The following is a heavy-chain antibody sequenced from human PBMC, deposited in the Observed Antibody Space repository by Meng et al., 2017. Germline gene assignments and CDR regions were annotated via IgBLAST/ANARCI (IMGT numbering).Heavy chain of an antibody. D-gene: IGHD3-10*01. CDR1: GGSFSGYY. CDR3: ARKFTMVRGIYNWFDP. V-gene: IGHV4-34*01. Sequence: QVHHETWGRGLWKPSETLSPPCALCGGSFSGYYWIWIRQPPGKGLEWIGEINHSGSTNYNPSLKSRVTISVDTSKNQFSLKLSSVTAADTAVYYCARKFTMVRGIYNWFDPWGQGTLVTVSS. J-gene: IGHJ5*02. CDR2: INHSGST.